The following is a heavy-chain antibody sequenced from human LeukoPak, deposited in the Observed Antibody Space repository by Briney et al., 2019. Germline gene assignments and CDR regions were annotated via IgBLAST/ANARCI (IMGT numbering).Heavy chain of an antibody. Sequence: PGGSLRLSCAASGFNFDEYGMIWVRQGLRKGLEWVSGINWNGDSTGYADSVKGRFTISRDNAKNSLYLQMNSLRAEDTALYYCARGGRGSWGQGTPVTVSS. J-gene: IGHJ4*02. CDR3: ARGGRGS. D-gene: IGHD5-12*01. CDR1: GFNFDEYG. CDR2: INWNGDST. V-gene: IGHV3-20*04.